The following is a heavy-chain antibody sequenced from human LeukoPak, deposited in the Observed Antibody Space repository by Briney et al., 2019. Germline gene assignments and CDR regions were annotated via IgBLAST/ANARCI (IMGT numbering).Heavy chain of an antibody. CDR2: IKQDGGEK. CDR3: ARDRYYYDSSGYCIDY. CDR1: GFAFSSYW. D-gene: IGHD3-22*01. J-gene: IGHJ4*02. V-gene: IGHV3-7*01. Sequence: GGSLRLSCAASGFAFSSYWMSWVRQAPGKGLEWVANIKQDGGEKYYVDSVKGRFTISRDNAKNSLYLQMNSLRAEDTAVYYCARDRYYYDSSGYCIDYWGQGTLVTVSS.